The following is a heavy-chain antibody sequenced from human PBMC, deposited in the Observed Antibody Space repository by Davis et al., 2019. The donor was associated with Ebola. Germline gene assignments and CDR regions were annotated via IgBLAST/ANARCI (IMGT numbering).Heavy chain of an antibody. D-gene: IGHD1-26*01. V-gene: IGHV4-38-2*02. J-gene: IGHJ4*02. Sequence: PSETLSLTCTVSGYSVSSGYYWGWIRQPPGKGLEWIGSIYHSGRTYYNSSIKSRLTVLIDTSKNQFSLKLTSVTAADTALYYCARSGSYLSPPFDYWGQGTLVTVSS. CDR2: IYHSGRT. CDR3: ARSGSYLSPPFDY. CDR1: GYSVSSGYY.